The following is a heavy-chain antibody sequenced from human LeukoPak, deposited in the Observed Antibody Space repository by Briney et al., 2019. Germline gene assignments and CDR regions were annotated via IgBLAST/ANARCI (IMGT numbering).Heavy chain of an antibody. Sequence: GGSLRLSCAASGFTFSSYSMNWVRQAPGKGLEWVSSISSSSSYIYYADSVKGRFTISRDNAKKSLYLQMNSLRAEDTAVYYCARDTDPYCGGDCDRDYWGQGTLVTVSS. D-gene: IGHD2-21*02. CDR1: GFTFSSYS. CDR3: ARDTDPYCGGDCDRDY. V-gene: IGHV3-21*01. J-gene: IGHJ4*02. CDR2: ISSSSSYI.